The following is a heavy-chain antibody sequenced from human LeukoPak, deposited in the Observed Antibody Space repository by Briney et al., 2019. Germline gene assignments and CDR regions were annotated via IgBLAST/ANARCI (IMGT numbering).Heavy chain of an antibody. D-gene: IGHD3-22*01. J-gene: IGHJ3*01. CDR1: GFTFSSYG. CDR3: ASANYYDSSGYSPS. CDR2: ISYDGSNK. V-gene: IGHV3-30*03. Sequence: PGGSLRLSCAASGFTFSSYGMHWVRQAPGKGLEWVAVISYDGSNKYYADSVKGRFTISRDNSKNTLYLQMNSLRVEDTAVYYCASANYYDSSGYSPSWGQGTMVTVSS.